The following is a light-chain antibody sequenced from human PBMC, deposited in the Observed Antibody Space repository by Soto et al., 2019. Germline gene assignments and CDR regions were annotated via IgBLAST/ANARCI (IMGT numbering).Light chain of an antibody. J-gene: IGKJ3*01. CDR3: QQYNSWPFT. Sequence: EIVMTQSPATLSVSAGERATLSCRASQSVSSDLAWYQQKPGQAPRLLIYEASIRATGIAARFSGSGSGTEFTLTISSLQSEDSAVYWCQQYNSWPFTFGPGTKVDIK. CDR2: EAS. CDR1: QSVSSD. V-gene: IGKV3-15*01.